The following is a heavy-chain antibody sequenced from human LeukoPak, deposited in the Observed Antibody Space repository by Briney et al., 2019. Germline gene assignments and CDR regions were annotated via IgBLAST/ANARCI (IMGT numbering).Heavy chain of an antibody. CDR1: GITFSSYW. CDR3: ASSAGGDPFDY. D-gene: IGHD6-13*01. V-gene: IGHV3-7*01. J-gene: IGHJ4*02. CDR2: IKQDGSEK. Sequence: PGGTLRLSCAASGITFSSYWMSWVRQAPGKGLEWVANIKQDGSEKYYVDSVKGRFTISRDNAKNSLYLQMNSLRAEDTAVYYCASSAGGDPFDYWGQGTLVTVSS.